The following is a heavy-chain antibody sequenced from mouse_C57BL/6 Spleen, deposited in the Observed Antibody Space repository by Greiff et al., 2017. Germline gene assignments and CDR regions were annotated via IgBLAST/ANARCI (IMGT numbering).Heavy chain of an antibody. CDR1: GYTFTDYE. D-gene: IGHD1-1*01. CDR2: IDPETGGT. Sequence: VKLMESGAELVRPGASVTLSCKASGYTFTDYEMHWVKQTPVHGLEWIGAIDPETGGTAYNQKFKGKAILTADKSSSTAYMELRSLTSEDSAVYYCTITTVVDWYFDVWGTGTTVTVSS. V-gene: IGHV1-15*01. CDR3: TITTVVDWYFDV. J-gene: IGHJ1*03.